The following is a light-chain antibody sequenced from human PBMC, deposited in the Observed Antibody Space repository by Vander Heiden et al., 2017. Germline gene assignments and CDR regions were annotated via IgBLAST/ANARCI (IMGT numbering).Light chain of an antibody. J-gene: IGLJ3*02. CDR3: QVRDSSTNWV. Sequence: SYELTQSLSLPVALGQTATITCEGHDIGSRHVHWYQRKPGQAPVLVIYDDDYRPSGIPERFSGSNSGNTATLTISRAQAGDEADYFCQVRDSSTNWVFGGGTKMTVL. V-gene: IGLV3-9*01. CDR1: DIGSRH. CDR2: DDD.